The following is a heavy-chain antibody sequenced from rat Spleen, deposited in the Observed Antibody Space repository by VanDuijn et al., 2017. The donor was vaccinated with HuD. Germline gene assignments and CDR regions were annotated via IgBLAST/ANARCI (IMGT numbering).Heavy chain of an antibody. CDR3: TRASFDY. Sequence: QVRLKESGPGLVQPSQTLSLTCTVSGFSLISYAVNWVRQPPGKGLEWMGGIWGNGDSNYNSALKSRLSISRDTSKSQVFLKMNSLQTEDTAIYFCTRASFDYWGQGVMVTVSS. J-gene: IGHJ2*01. CDR2: IWGNGDS. CDR1: GFSLISYA. V-gene: IGHV2-13*01.